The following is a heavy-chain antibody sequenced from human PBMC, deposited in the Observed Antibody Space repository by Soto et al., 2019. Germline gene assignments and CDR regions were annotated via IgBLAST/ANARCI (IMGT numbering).Heavy chain of an antibody. CDR1: GFTFSSYG. D-gene: IGHD3-9*01. CDR2: LWYDGSNK. V-gene: IGHV3-33*01. Sequence: GSLRLSCAASGFTFSSYGMHWVRQAPGKGLEWGAGLWYDGSNKYYADSVKGRFNISRDNSKNTLYLQMNSLRAEDTAVYYCARVLKFPPDITIFGLVTILGDHYYMDVWGKGTTVTVSS. CDR3: ARVLKFPPDITIFGLVTILGDHYYMDV. J-gene: IGHJ6*03.